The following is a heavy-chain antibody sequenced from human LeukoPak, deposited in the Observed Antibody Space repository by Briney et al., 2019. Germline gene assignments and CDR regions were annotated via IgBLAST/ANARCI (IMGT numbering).Heavy chain of an antibody. D-gene: IGHD3-9*01. J-gene: IGHJ4*02. V-gene: IGHV4-4*09. CDR2: IYTSGST. CDR1: GGSISSYY. CDR3: ARHALNYDILTGYQPYYFDY. Sequence: SETLSLTCTVSGGSISSYYWSWTRQPPGKGLEWIGYIYTSGSTNYNPSLKSRVTISVDTSKNQFSLKLSSVTAADTAVYYCARHALNYDILTGYQPYYFDYWGQGTLVTVSS.